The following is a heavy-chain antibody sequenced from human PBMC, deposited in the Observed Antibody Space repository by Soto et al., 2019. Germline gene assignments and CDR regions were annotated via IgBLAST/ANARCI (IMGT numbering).Heavy chain of an antibody. D-gene: IGHD4-17*01. CDR2: MNPNSGNT. CDR3: ARSTNDYGDRH. Sequence: QVQLVQSGAEVKKPGASVKVSCKASGYTFTSYDINWVRQATGQGLEWMGWMNPNSGNTGYAQKFQGRVTMTRNTSISTAYMELCILRSEDTAAYNCARSTNDYGDRHWGQGTLVTVSS. J-gene: IGHJ4*02. V-gene: IGHV1-8*01. CDR1: GYTFTSYD.